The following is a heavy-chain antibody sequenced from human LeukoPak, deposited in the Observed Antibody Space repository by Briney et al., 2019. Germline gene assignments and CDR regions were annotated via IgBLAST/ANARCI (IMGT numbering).Heavy chain of an antibody. V-gene: IGHV4-59*11. CDR2: ISYIGST. CDR3: ARDLVTVTKGFDI. D-gene: IGHD4-17*01. J-gene: IGHJ3*02. Sequence: PSDTLSLTCAVSDDSFSSHYWTWIRQPPGKGLEWIGYISYIGSTNYNPSLKSRVTISIDTSKNEFSLKLTSVTAADTAVYYCARDLVTVTKGFDIWGQGQWSPSLQ. CDR1: DDSFSSHY.